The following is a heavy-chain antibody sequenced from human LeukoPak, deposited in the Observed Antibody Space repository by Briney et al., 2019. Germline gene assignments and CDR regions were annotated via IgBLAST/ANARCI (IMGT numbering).Heavy chain of an antibody. V-gene: IGHV3-7*01. Sequence: PGGSLRLSCASSGFTFSNYWMTWVRQAPGKGLEWVANIEVDGSEKNFVDSVKGRFAISRDNAKNSLYLQMNSLRAEDTAVYYCARDLLLYFGKVTMAFDYWGLGTLVTVSS. CDR2: IEVDGSEK. CDR1: GFTFSNYW. D-gene: IGHD3-10*01. CDR3: ARDLLLYFGKVTMAFDY. J-gene: IGHJ4*02.